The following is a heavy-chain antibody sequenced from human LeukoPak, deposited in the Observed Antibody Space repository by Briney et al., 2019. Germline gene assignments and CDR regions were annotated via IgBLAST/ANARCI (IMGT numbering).Heavy chain of an antibody. CDR2: INHSGST. D-gene: IGHD2/OR15-2a*01. V-gene: IGHV4-34*01. CDR3: ARGPLWRGMDV. Sequence: PSETLSLTCAVYGGSFSGYYWSWIRQPPGKGLEWIGEINHSGSTNYNPSLKSRVTISVDTSKNQFSLKLSSVTAADTAVYYCARGPLWRGMDVWGQGTTVTVSS. J-gene: IGHJ6*02. CDR1: GGSFSGYY.